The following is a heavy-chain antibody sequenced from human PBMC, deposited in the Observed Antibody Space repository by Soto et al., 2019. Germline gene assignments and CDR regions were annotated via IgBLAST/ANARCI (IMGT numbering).Heavy chain of an antibody. D-gene: IGHD3-16*02. CDR3: ARGGSRYYDYVWGSYRRGFDY. J-gene: IGHJ4*02. CDR1: GGSFSGYY. Sequence: SSETMSLTCAVYGGSFSGYYWSWIRQPPGKGLEWIGEINHSGSTNYNPSLKSRVTISVDTSKNQFSLKLSSVTAADTAVYYCARGGSRYYDYVWGSYRRGFDYWGQGTLVTVSS. V-gene: IGHV4-34*01. CDR2: INHSGST.